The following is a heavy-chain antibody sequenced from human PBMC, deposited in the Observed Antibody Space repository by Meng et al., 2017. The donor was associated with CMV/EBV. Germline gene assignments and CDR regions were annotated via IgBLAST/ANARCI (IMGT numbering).Heavy chain of an antibody. Sequence: LSLTCAASGFTFSSYSMNWVCQAPGKGLEWVSSISSSSSYIYYADSVKGRFTISRDNAKNSLYLQMNSLRAEDTAVYYCARGAEGRLLWFGELLEINDYWGQGTLVTVSS. CDR2: ISSSSSYI. J-gene: IGHJ4*02. D-gene: IGHD3-10*01. CDR3: ARGAEGRLLWFGELLEINDY. V-gene: IGHV3-21*01. CDR1: GFTFSSYS.